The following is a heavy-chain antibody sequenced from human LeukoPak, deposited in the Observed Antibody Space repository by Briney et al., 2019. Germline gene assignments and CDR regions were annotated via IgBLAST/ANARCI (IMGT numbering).Heavy chain of an antibody. CDR1: GFTFSGFW. V-gene: IGHV3-74*01. Sequence: GGSLRLSCAASGFTFSGFWMHWVRQAPGKGLVWVSCISFDGSDATYADSVKGRFTISRDNAKNTLHLQMDSLTVEDTAVYYCARDPPVNYYDSSGYSQSDAFDIWGQGTMVTVSS. CDR3: ARDPPVNYYDSSGYSQSDAFDI. D-gene: IGHD3-22*01. CDR2: ISFDGSDA. J-gene: IGHJ3*02.